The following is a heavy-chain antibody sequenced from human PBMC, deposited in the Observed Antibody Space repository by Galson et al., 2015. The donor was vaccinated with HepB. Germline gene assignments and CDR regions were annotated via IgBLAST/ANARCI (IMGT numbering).Heavy chain of an antibody. CDR1: GYTFTNYA. Sequence: SVKVSCKASGYTFTNYAIHWVRQAPGQRLEWMGWINAVNGNTEYSQKFQGRVTITRDTSASTAYMEMSSLTSEDTAVYYCARGRLFLDLRGFDPWGQGTLVSVSS. D-gene: IGHD3-3*01. CDR3: ARGRLFLDLRGFDP. CDR2: INAVNGNT. J-gene: IGHJ5*02. V-gene: IGHV1-3*01.